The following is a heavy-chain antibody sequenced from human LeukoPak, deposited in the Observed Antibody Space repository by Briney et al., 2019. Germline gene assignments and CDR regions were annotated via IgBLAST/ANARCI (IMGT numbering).Heavy chain of an antibody. Sequence: GGSLRCYCAASGFTFSSYGTHWVRQAPGKGLEWVAVIWYDGSNKYYADSVKGRFTISRDNSKKTLYLQMNSLRAEDTAVYYCARDHQSRAPYDSSGYPDPCFDYWGQGTLVTVSS. J-gene: IGHJ4*02. V-gene: IGHV3-33*01. D-gene: IGHD3-22*01. CDR3: ARDHQSRAPYDSSGYPDPCFDY. CDR1: GFTFSSYG. CDR2: IWYDGSNK.